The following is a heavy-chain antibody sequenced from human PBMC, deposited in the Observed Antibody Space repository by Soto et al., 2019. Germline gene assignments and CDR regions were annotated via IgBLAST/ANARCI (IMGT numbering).Heavy chain of an antibody. V-gene: IGHV1-69*13. CDR1: GGTFSSYA. CDR2: IIPIFGTA. CDR3: ARLSVRMWEPQTAGIY. J-gene: IGHJ4*02. Sequence: SVKVSCKASGGTFSSYAISWVRRAPGQGLEWMGGIIPIFGTANYAQKFQGRVTITADESTSTAYMELSSLRSEDTAVYYCARLSVRMWEPQTAGIYWGQGTLVTVSS. D-gene: IGHD1-26*01.